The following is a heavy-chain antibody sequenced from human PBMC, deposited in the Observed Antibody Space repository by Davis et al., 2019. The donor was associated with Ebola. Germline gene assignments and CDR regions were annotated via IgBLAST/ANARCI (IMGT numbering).Heavy chain of an antibody. V-gene: IGHV1-3*01. J-gene: IGHJ6*02. CDR2: INAGNGNT. CDR1: GGTFSSYA. CDR3: ARREIYYYYGMDV. Sequence: AASVKVSCKASGGTFSSYAISWVRQAPGQRLEWMGWINAGNGNTKYSQKFQGRVTITRDTSASTAYMELSSLRSEDTAVYYCARREIYYYYGMDVWGQGTTVTVSS.